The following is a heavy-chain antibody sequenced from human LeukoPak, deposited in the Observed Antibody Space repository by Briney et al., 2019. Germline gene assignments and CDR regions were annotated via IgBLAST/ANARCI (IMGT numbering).Heavy chain of an antibody. CDR3: LLQMTYGELSDPDF. J-gene: IGHJ4*02. Sequence: GGSLRLSCAASGFTRSSLAMHWVRQAPGKGLEWVSSSGTRSGTKYYADSVMGRFTISRDSAMNSVSLQINSLRAEDTAVYYCLLQMTYGELSDPDFRGQGTLVTVSS. V-gene: IGHV3-21*01. CDR2: SGTRSGTK. D-gene: IGHD3-16*02. CDR1: GFTRSSLA.